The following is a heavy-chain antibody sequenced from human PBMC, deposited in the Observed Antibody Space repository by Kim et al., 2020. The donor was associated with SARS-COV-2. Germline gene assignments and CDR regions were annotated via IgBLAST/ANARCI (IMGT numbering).Heavy chain of an antibody. Sequence: SETLSLTCAVYGGSFSGYYWSWIRQPPGKGLEWIGEINHSGSTNYNPSLKSRVTISVDTSKNQFSLKLSSVTAADTAVYYCANSHGYCSSTSCYEEFDYWGQGTLVTVSS. CDR3: ANSHGYCSSTSCYEEFDY. V-gene: IGHV4-34*01. CDR1: GGSFSGYY. D-gene: IGHD2-2*03. J-gene: IGHJ4*02. CDR2: INHSGST.